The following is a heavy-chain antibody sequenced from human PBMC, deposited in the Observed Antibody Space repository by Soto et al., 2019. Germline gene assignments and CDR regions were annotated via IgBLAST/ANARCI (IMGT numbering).Heavy chain of an antibody. V-gene: IGHV1-18*01. J-gene: IGHJ4*02. CDR3: ASVPFNGDFVSAPGY. CDR1: GYTFTNYG. CDR2: ISPFSGNT. Sequence: QVQLVQSGAEVKKPGASVKVSCKASGYTFTNYGIAWVRQAPGQGLEWMGWISPFSGNTNYAQKLQDRVTMTTQTSTTTAYMELRSLRSDDTAVYYCASVPFNGDFVSAPGYWGQGTLVTVSS. D-gene: IGHD4-17*01.